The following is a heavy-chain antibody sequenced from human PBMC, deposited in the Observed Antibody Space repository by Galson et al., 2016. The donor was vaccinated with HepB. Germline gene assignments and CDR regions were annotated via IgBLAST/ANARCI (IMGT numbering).Heavy chain of an antibody. CDR1: GYTFTDHY. J-gene: IGHJ6*02. CDR3: ARDTGGGEGLYGMDV. Sequence: SVKVSCKASGYTFTDHYVHWVRRAPGQGLEWMGWINPSNSATNSAQKFQGRVTLTRDTSISTAYMELNRLTSNDTAVYSCARDTGGGEGLYGMDVWGQGPTVTVAS. V-gene: IGHV1-2*02. CDR2: INPSNSAT. D-gene: IGHD2-21*01.